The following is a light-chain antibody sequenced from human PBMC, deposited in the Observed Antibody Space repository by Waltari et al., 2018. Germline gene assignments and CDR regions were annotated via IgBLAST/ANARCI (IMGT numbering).Light chain of an antibody. CDR2: NDD. J-gene: IGLJ3*02. CDR1: SSNIGSNT. CDR3: AAWDDTLKGL. Sequence: QSVLPQPPSASGAPGQRVTITCSIGSSNIGSNTVNWYQQFPGTAPKLLMFNDDQLASGVPGRFSGSRSVTSASLAISGLQSEDEATYYCAAWDDTLKGLFGGGTTLTVL. V-gene: IGLV1-44*01.